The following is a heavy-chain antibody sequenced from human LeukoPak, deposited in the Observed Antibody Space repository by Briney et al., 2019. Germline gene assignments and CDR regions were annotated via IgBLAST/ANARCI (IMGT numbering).Heavy chain of an antibody. CDR3: ARGRRPYDILTGYHY. D-gene: IGHD3-9*01. CDR2: INHSGST. CDR1: GGSFSGYY. Sequence: SETLSLTCAVSGGSFSGYYWSWIRQPPGKGLEWIGEINHSGSTNYNPSLKSRVTISIDASKNQFSLKLRSVTAADTAVYYCARGRRPYDILTGYHYWGQGTLVTVSS. J-gene: IGHJ4*02. V-gene: IGHV4-34*01.